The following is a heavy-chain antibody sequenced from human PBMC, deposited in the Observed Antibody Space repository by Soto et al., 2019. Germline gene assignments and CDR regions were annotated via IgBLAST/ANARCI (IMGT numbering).Heavy chain of an antibody. CDR1: GFTFRAYG. D-gene: IGHD4-17*01. CDR3: TGERWDDGDPKWYLDL. Sequence: GASLRLSCSTSGFTFRAYGTTWFRQAPGKALAWVGLIRSKSYGKTTEYPASATDRFTISRDDSKRIAYLQMNSLKADDTAVYYCTGERWDDGDPKWYLDLWGRGTLVTVSS. V-gene: IGHV3-49*03. J-gene: IGHJ2*01. CDR2: IRSKSYGKTT.